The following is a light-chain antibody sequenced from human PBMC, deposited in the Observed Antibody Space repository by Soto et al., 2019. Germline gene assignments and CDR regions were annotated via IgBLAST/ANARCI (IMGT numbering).Light chain of an antibody. V-gene: IGLV2-14*01. CDR3: SSYTSAGTLV. J-gene: IGLJ2*01. CDR1: SSDVGGYNY. Sequence: QSALTQPGSVSGSPGQSITISCTGTSSDVGGYNYVSWYQQHPGKAPKLMIYEVRNRPSGISNRFSGSKSCYTASLTISGLQAEDEADYYCSSYTSAGTLVFGGGTKLTV. CDR2: EVR.